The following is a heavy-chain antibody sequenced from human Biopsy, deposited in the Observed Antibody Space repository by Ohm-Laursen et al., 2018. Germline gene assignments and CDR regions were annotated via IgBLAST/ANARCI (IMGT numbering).Heavy chain of an antibody. CDR1: GFTFSAAW. Sequence: SLRLSCAASGFTFSAAWMYWVRQAPGKGLEWVALVKSNANGGTTEYPAPVEGRFSISRDDSRNTVYLHMSSLNTDDTAMYFCTAGIPGLSRSSDYWGQGTLVTVSS. CDR3: TAGIPGLSRSSDY. V-gene: IGHV3-15*05. CDR2: VKSNANGGTT. J-gene: IGHJ4*02. D-gene: IGHD6-19*01.